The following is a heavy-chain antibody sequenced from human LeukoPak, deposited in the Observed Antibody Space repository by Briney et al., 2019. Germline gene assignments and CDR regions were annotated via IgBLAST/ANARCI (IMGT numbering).Heavy chain of an antibody. D-gene: IGHD3-9*01. J-gene: IGHJ6*03. Sequence: ASVKVSCKASGYTFTSYYMHWVRQAPGQGLEWMGIISPSGGSTSYAQKFQGRVTMTRDMSTSTVYMELSSLRSEDTAVYYCARSHERTSYYDILTGYSPSRDYYYYMDVWGKGTTVTVSS. CDR1: GYTFTSYY. CDR3: ARSHERTSYYDILTGYSPSRDYYYYMDV. CDR2: ISPSGGST. V-gene: IGHV1-46*01.